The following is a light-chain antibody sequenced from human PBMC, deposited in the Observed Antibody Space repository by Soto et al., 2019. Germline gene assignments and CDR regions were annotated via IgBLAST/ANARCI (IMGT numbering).Light chain of an antibody. V-gene: IGKV1-5*01. CDR1: QSISSW. CDR3: QQYHSYPIT. Sequence: DIQMTQTPSTLSASVGDRVTITCRASQSISSWLAWYQQKPGKAPKLLIYDASNLESGVPSRFSGSESGTEFTLTISSLQPDDFATYYCQQYHSYPITFGQGTRLEIK. CDR2: DAS. J-gene: IGKJ5*01.